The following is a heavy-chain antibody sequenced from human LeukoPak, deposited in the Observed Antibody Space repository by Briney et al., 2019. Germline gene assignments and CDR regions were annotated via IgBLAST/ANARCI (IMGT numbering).Heavy chain of an antibody. CDR3: AKDMHRYYDTTGTNADFDY. J-gene: IGHJ4*02. CDR2: ISGDGDST. D-gene: IGHD3-22*01. V-gene: IGHV3-43*02. Sequence: GGSLRLSCAASGFTFDDYAMHWVRQALGKGLQWVSLISGDGDSTYYADSVKGRFTISRDNSKNSLYLQMNSLRTEDTALYYCAKDMHRYYDTTGTNADFDYWGQGTLVTVSS. CDR1: GFTFDDYA.